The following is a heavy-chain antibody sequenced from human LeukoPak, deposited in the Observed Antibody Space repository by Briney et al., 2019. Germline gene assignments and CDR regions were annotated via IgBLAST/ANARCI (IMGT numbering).Heavy chain of an antibody. Sequence: GASVKVSCKASGYTFTGYYMHWVRQAPEQGLEWMGWINPNSGGTNYAQKFQGRVTKTRDTSISTAYMELSRLRSDGTAVYYCARGPPKAMVRGVIIKSPRFDYWGQGTLVTVSS. V-gene: IGHV1-2*02. J-gene: IGHJ4*02. CDR1: GYTFTGYY. D-gene: IGHD3-10*01. CDR2: INPNSGGT. CDR3: ARGPPKAMVRGVIIKSPRFDY.